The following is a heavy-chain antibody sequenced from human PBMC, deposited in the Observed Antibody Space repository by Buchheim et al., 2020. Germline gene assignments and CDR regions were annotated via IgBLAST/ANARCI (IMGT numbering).Heavy chain of an antibody. V-gene: IGHV3-33*05. D-gene: IGHD5-18*01. CDR1: GFTFSSYG. Sequence: QVQLVESGGGVVQPGTSLRLSCAASGFTFSSYGMNWVRQAPGKGLEWVAVISFDGSNQYYVDSVKGRFTISRDNSENSLYLQMNSLRREDTAMYYCATKRGYSYGDDAFDVWGQGT. CDR2: ISFDGSNQ. J-gene: IGHJ3*01. CDR3: ATKRGYSYGDDAFDV.